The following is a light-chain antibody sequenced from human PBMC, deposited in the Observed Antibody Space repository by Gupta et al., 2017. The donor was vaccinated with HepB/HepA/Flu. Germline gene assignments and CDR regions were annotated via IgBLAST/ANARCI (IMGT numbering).Light chain of an antibody. CDR2: GNS. Sequence: QSVLTQPPSVSGAPGQRVTIPCTGRSSNIGAGYDVHWYQQLPGTAPKLLIYGNSNRTAGVPDRFSGSKSGTSASLAITGLQAEDGADYYCQSYDSSLSGSVFGGGTKLTVL. J-gene: IGLJ3*02. CDR3: QSYDSSLSGSV. V-gene: IGLV1-40*01. CDR1: SSNIGAGYD.